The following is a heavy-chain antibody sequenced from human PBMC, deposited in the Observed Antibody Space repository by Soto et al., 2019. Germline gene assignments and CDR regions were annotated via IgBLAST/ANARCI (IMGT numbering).Heavy chain of an antibody. D-gene: IGHD3-9*01. J-gene: IGHJ5*02. Sequence: PGGSLRLSCAASGFTFSSYWMSWVRQAPGKGLEWVANIKQDGSEKYYVDSVKGRFTISRDNAKNSLYLQMNSLRAEDTAVYYCARGPQLRYFDWPSYNWFDPWGQGTLVTVSS. CDR3: ARGPQLRYFDWPSYNWFDP. V-gene: IGHV3-7*01. CDR1: GFTFSSYW. CDR2: IKQDGSEK.